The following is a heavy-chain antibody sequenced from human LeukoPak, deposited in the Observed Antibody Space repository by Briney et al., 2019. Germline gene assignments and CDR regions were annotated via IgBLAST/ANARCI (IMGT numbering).Heavy chain of an antibody. CDR2: IWYDGSNK. Sequence: GGSLRLSCAVFGFTFSDYGMHWVRQAPGKGLEWVAVIWYDGSNKYYGDSVKGRFTISRDNPKNTLYLQMNSLRVEDTAVYYCARDRPTGSYYSIDYWGQGTLVTVSS. V-gene: IGHV3-33*01. CDR3: ARDRPTGSYYSIDY. D-gene: IGHD1-26*01. CDR1: GFTFSDYG. J-gene: IGHJ4*02.